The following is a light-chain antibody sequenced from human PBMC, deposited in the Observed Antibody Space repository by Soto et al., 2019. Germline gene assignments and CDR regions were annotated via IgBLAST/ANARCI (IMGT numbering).Light chain of an antibody. V-gene: IGKV3-15*01. Sequence: EIAISTYPITVARQTGERATXSCRASQSVTNSYGAWYQQEAGESGRVIIIGACERAADMRERLSSRGTGTESTLTNSTLQSADYAVYYCGQYSNWPLAFGGGSKLDI. CDR2: GAC. CDR3: GQYSNWPLA. CDR1: QSVTNS. J-gene: IGKJ4*01.